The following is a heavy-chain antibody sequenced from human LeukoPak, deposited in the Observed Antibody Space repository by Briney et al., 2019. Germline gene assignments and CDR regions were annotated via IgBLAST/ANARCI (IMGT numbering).Heavy chain of an antibody. D-gene: IGHD6-19*01. CDR3: AKNSGWLAHFDY. CDR1: GFTFSSYA. Sequence: GGSLRLSCAASGFTFSSYAMSWVRQAPGKGLEWVSAISGSGGSTFYADSVKSRFTISRDNSKNTLYLQMNSLRAEDTAVYYCAKNSGWLAHFDYWGQGTLVTVSS. CDR2: ISGSGGST. V-gene: IGHV3-23*01. J-gene: IGHJ4*02.